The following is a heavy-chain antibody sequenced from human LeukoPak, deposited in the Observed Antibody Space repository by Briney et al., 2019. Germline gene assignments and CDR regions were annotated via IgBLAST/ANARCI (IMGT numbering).Heavy chain of an antibody. D-gene: IGHD3-22*01. CDR3: ARVDSSGYYYASPVSDLYFDH. J-gene: IGHJ4*02. CDR2: IYPGDSDT. CDR1: GYSFTSYW. V-gene: IGHV5-51*01. Sequence: GESLKISCKGSGYSFTSYWIGWVRQMPGKGLEWMGIIYPGDSDTRYSPSFQGQVTISADKSISTAYLQWSSLKASDTAMYYCARVDSSGYYYASPVSDLYFDHWGQGTLVTVSS.